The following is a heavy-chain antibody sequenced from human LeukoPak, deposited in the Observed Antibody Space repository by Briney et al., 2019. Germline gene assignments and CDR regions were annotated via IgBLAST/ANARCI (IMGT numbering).Heavy chain of an antibody. CDR3: AREPLGAFDI. J-gene: IGHJ3*02. Sequence: PSETLSLTCTVSGGSISSGGYYWSWIRQHPGKGLEWIGYIYYSGTTYYNPSLKSRVTISVDTSKNQFSLKLSSVTAADTAVYYCAREPLGAFDIWGQGTMVTVSS. V-gene: IGHV4-31*03. CDR1: GGSISSGGYY. CDR2: IYYSGTT.